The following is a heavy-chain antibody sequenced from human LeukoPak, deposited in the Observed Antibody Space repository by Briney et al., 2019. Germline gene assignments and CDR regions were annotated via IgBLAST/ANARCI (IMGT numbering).Heavy chain of an antibody. V-gene: IGHV3-48*04. CDR3: ARGHILTGKDY. Sequence: GGSLRLSCAASGFTFSRHAMSWVRQAPGKGLEWVSYISSSGSTIYYADSVKGRFTISRDNAKNSLYLQMNSLRAEDTAVYYCARGHILTGKDYWGQGTLVTVSS. CDR2: ISSSGSTI. J-gene: IGHJ4*02. D-gene: IGHD3-9*01. CDR1: GFTFSRHA.